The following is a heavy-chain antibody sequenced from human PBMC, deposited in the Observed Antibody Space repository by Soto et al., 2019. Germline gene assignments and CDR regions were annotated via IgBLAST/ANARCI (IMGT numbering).Heavy chain of an antibody. CDR3: ARAERFPRSWFDP. D-gene: IGHD3-10*01. J-gene: IGHJ5*02. V-gene: IGHV4-38-2*02. Sequence: SETLSLTCTVSGYSISNGYYWGWIRQSPEKGLEWIGTIYHSGTTYYNPSLKSRVIMSIDTSKNQFSLNLNSVTAADTAVYFCARAERFPRSWFDPWGQGTQVTVSS. CDR2: IYHSGTT. CDR1: GYSISNGYY.